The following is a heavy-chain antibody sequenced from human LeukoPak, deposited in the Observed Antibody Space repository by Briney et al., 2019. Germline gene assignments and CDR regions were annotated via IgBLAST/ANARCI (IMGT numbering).Heavy chain of an antibody. D-gene: IGHD3-22*01. CDR3: AKYYYDSSGSSSGFDI. CDR2: ISGSGGST. V-gene: IGHV3-23*01. J-gene: IGHJ3*02. Sequence: EGSLRLSCAASGFTFSSYAMNWVRQAPGKGLEWVSAISGSGGSTCYADSVKGRFTISRDNSKNTLYLQMNSLRAEDTAVYYCAKYYYDSSGSSSGFDIWGQGTMVTVSS. CDR1: GFTFSSYA.